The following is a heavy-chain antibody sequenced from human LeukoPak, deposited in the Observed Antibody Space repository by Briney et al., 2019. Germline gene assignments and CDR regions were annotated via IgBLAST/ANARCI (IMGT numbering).Heavy chain of an antibody. V-gene: IGHV1-69*04. D-gene: IGHD3-10*01. CDR2: IIPILGIA. CDR3: ARERRMVRGVIPPDY. Sequence: ASVKVSCKASGGTFSRYDISWVRQAPGQGLEWMGRIIPILGIANYAQKFQGRVTITADKSTSTAYMELSSLRSEDTAVYYCARERRMVRGVIPPDYWGQGTLVTVSS. J-gene: IGHJ4*02. CDR1: GGTFSRYD.